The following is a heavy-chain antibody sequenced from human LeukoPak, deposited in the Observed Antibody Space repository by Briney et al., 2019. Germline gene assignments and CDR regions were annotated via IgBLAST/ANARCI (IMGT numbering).Heavy chain of an antibody. J-gene: IGHJ6*03. D-gene: IGHD3-9*01. CDR1: GGTFSSYA. Sequence: GASVKVSCKASGGTFSSYAISWVRQAPGQGLEWMGGIIPIFGTANYAQKFQGRVTITADKSTSTAYMELSSLRSEDTAVYYCASGPLPFDWLLRHYYYYYMGVWGKGTTVTVSS. CDR3: ASGPLPFDWLLRHYYYYYMGV. V-gene: IGHV1-69*06. CDR2: IIPIFGTA.